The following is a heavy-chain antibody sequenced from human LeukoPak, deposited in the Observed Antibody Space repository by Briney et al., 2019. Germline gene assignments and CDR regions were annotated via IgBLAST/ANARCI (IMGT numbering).Heavy chain of an antibody. CDR2: IYCSGST. D-gene: IGHD3-22*01. CDR3: ARQYYYDSSGYYLDY. CDR1: GGSISSSSYY. J-gene: IGHJ4*02. V-gene: IGHV4-39*01. Sequence: PSETLSLTCTVSGGSISSSSYYWGWIRQPPGKGLEWIGSIYCSGSTYYNPSLKSRVTISVDTSKNQFSLKLSSVTAADTAVCYCARQYYYDSSGYYLDYWGQGTLVTVS.